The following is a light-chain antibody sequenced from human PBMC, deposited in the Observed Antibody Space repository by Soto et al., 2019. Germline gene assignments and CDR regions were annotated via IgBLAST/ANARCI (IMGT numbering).Light chain of an antibody. CDR2: DAA. Sequence: DIQMTQSPSSLSASVGDRVTITCQASQDISNYLSWYQQKPGKAPKLLIYDAANLQTGVSSRFSGGGSGTHFALTISSLQPEDIATYYCQHYHNLPFTFGPGTKVDVK. J-gene: IGKJ3*01. V-gene: IGKV1-33*01. CDR1: QDISNY. CDR3: QHYHNLPFT.